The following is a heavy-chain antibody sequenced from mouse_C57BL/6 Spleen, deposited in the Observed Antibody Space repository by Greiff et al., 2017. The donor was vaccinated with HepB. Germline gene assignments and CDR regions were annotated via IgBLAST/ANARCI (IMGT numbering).Heavy chain of an antibody. Sequence: QVQLQQSGAELVKPGASVKISCKASGYAFSSYWMNWVKQRPGKGLEWIGQIYPGDGDTNYNGKFKGKATLTADKSSSTAYMQLSSLTSEDSAVYFCARDDGYYGKVYYFDYWGQGTTLTVSS. V-gene: IGHV1-80*01. CDR1: GYAFSSYW. CDR2: IYPGDGDT. D-gene: IGHD2-3*01. J-gene: IGHJ2*01. CDR3: ARDDGYYGKVYYFDY.